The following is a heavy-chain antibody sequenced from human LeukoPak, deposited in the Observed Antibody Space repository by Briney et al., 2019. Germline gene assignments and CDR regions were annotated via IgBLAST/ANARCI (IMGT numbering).Heavy chain of an antibody. Sequence: SETLSLTCTVSGGSISSKSYYWGWIRQPPGKGLEWIGSIYYSGSTYYNPSLKSRVTISVDTSKNQFSLKLSSVTAADTAVYYCARDEDNWNNGGFDYWGQGTLVTVSS. CDR3: ARDEDNWNNGGFDY. CDR1: GGSISSKSYY. CDR2: IYYSGST. V-gene: IGHV4-39*07. J-gene: IGHJ4*02. D-gene: IGHD1/OR15-1a*01.